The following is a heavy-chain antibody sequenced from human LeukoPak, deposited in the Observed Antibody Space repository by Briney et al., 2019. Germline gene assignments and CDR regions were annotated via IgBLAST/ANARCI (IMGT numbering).Heavy chain of an antibody. D-gene: IGHD6-13*01. V-gene: IGHV4-4*09. CDR1: GGSISSYY. J-gene: IGHJ4*02. CDR2: IYTSGST. CDR3: ARLPRIAAAGSNGDPFDY. Sequence: SETVSLTCTVSGGSISSYYWSWIRQPPGKGLEWIGYIYTSGSTNYNPSLKSRVTISVDTSKNQFSLKLSSVTAADTAVYYCARLPRIAAAGSNGDPFDYWGQGTLVTVSS.